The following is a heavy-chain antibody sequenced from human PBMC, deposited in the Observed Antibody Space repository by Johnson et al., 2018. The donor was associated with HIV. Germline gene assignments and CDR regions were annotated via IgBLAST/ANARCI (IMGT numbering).Heavy chain of an antibody. Sequence: VQLVESGGGLVQPGGSLRLSCAASGFTFSSYAMTWVRQAPGKGLEWVSAISGSDGSTYYAASVKGRFTISRDNSKNTLYLQMNSLRAEDTAVYYCARDLGPSDDAFDIWGQGTMVTVSS. CDR3: ARDLGPSDDAFDI. J-gene: IGHJ3*02. CDR1: GFTFSSYA. CDR2: ISGSDGST. V-gene: IGHV3-23*04.